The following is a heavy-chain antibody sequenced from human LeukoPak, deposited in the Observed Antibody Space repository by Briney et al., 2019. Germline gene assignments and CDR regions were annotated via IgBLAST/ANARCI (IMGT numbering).Heavy chain of an antibody. CDR3: AKFPYYYYMDV. V-gene: IGHV3-23*01. J-gene: IGHJ6*03. CDR2: ISGSGGST. Sequence: ETLSLTCAVYGGSFSGYYWSWVRQAPGKGLEWVSAISGSGGSTYYADSVKGRFTISRDNSKNTLYLQMNSLRAEDTAVYYCAKFPYYYYMDVWGKGTTVTISS. CDR1: GGSFSGYY.